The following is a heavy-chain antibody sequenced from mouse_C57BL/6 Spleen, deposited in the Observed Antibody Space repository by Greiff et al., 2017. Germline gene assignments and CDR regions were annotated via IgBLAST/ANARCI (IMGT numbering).Heavy chain of an antibody. CDR3: ARENYSNYNYYAMDY. CDR1: GFTFSSYA. D-gene: IGHD2-5*01. CDR2: ISDGGSYT. V-gene: IGHV5-4*01. Sequence: EVKLMESGGGLVKPGGSLKLSCAASGFTFSSYAMSWVRQTPEKRLEWVATISDGGSYTYYPDNVKGRFTISRDNAKNNLYLQMSHLKSEDTAMYYCARENYSNYNYYAMDYWGQGTSVTVSS. J-gene: IGHJ4*01.